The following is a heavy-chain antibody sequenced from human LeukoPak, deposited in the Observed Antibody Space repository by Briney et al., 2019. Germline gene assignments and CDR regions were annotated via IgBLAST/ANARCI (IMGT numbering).Heavy chain of an antibody. CDR1: GFTFSGSA. V-gene: IGHV3-73*01. J-gene: IGHJ4*02. CDR2: IRSKANSYAT. Sequence: GGSLRLSCAASGFTFSGSAMHWGRQASGRGLEWVGRIRSKANSYATAYAASVKGRFTISRDDSKNTAYLQMNSLKTEDTAVYYCTRHAFGYDSSRVTDYWGQGTLVTVSS. CDR3: TRHAFGYDSSRVTDY. D-gene: IGHD5-12*01.